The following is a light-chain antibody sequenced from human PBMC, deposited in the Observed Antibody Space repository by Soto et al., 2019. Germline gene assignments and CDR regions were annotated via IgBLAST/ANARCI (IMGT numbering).Light chain of an antibody. J-gene: IGKJ5*01. CDR2: AAA. CDR3: HQCRNFPRT. CDR1: QTIDSF. V-gene: IGKV1-39*01. Sequence: DIQMTQSPSSLSASVGDRVTITCRASQTIDSFLSWYQQKPGKAPKLLIYAAASLQTGVPSRFIGGGSWTHFTLTITSLQPEAFATYYCHQCRNFPRTFGQGTRVEI.